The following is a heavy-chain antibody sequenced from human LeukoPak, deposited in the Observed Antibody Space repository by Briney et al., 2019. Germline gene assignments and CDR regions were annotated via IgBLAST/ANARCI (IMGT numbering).Heavy chain of an antibody. V-gene: IGHV7-4-1*02. J-gene: IGHJ4*02. D-gene: IGHD3-16*02. CDR1: GGTFSSYA. CDR3: ARDLRRLGELSRFGY. Sequence: ASVKVSCKASGGTFSSYAISWVRQAPGQGLEWMGWINTNTGNPTYAQGFTGRFVFSLDTSVSTAYLQISSLKAEDTAVYYCARDLRRLGELSRFGYWGQGTLVTVSS. CDR2: INTNTGNP.